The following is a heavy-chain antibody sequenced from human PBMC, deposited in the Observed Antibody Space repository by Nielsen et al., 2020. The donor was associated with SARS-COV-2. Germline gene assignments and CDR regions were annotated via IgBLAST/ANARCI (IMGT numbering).Heavy chain of an antibody. V-gene: IGHV3-30*03. CDR2: ISYDGSNK. J-gene: IGHJ6*03. CDR3: ARGRGGTVGHYYYYMDV. Sequence: GESLKISCAASGFTFSSYGMHWVRQAPGKGLEWVAVISYDGSNKYYADSVKGRFTISRDNSKNTLYLQMNSLRAEDTAMYYCARGRGGTVGHYYYYMDVWGKGTMVAVSS. CDR1: GFTFSSYG. D-gene: IGHD1-26*01.